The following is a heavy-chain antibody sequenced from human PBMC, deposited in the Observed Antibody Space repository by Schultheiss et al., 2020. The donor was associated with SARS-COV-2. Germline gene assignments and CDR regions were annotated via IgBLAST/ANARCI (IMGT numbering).Heavy chain of an antibody. CDR1: GYTFTDYN. CDR2: VSTYNGNT. V-gene: IGHV1-18*04. J-gene: IGHJ6*03. CDR3: ARYPITMMGSYYYYYMDV. Sequence: ASVKVSCKTSGYTFTDYNINWVRQAPGQGLEWMGWVSTYNGNTNFEQNFQGRVTLTTDTSTSTAYMELRSLRSDDTAVYYCARYPITMMGSYYYYYMDVWGKGPRSPSP. D-gene: IGHD3-22*01.